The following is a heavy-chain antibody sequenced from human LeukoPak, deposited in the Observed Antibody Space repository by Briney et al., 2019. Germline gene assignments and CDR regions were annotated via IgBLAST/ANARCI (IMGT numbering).Heavy chain of an antibody. D-gene: IGHD6-19*01. J-gene: IGHJ5*02. CDR3: AFLEVAGDNWFDP. Sequence: ASVKVSCKVSGYTLTGYYIHWVRQAPGQGLEWMGWINPESGGTSYAQKFQGRVTMTGDTSINTVYMELSRLGSDDTAVYYCAFLEVAGDNWFDPWGQGTLLTVSS. CDR1: GYTLTGYY. V-gene: IGHV1-2*02. CDR2: INPESGGT.